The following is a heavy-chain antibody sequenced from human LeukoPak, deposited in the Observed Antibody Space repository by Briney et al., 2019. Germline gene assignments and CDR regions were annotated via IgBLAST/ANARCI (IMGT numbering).Heavy chain of an antibody. CDR2: TYYRSKWYY. D-gene: IGHD1-20*01. CDR3: AREDNWNDYFYGTDV. CDR1: GDSVSSNIAT. V-gene: IGHV6-1*01. J-gene: IGHJ6*02. Sequence: SQTLSLTCAISGDSVSSNIATWNWIRQSPSRGLEWLVRTYYRSKWYYDYAVSVKSRITINPDTSKNQFSLHLNSVTPEDTAVYYCAREDNWNDYFYGTDVWGQGTTVTVSS.